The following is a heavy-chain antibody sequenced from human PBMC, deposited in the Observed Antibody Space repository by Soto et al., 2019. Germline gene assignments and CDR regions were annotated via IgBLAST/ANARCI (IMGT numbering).Heavy chain of an antibody. CDR3: ASLDKFNGGWS. D-gene: IGHD6-19*01. J-gene: IGHJ4*01. V-gene: IGHV3-30*14. CDR2: VSHDGKSG. Sequence: QVQLVESGGGVVQPGRSLRLSCAASGFTFSSYAMHWVRRAPGKGLEWVAAVSHDGKSGFYADSVSGRFTVSRDNSNSIVYLRMDRLRPADTALFYCASLDKFNGGWSWGHATAVTVSS. CDR1: GFTFSSYA.